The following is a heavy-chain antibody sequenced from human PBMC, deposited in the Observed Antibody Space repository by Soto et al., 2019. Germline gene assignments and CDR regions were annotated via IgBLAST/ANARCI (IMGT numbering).Heavy chain of an antibody. J-gene: IGHJ5*02. V-gene: IGHV4-59*01. Sequence: SETLSLTCTVSGGSISSYYWSWIRQPPGKGLEWIGYIYYSGSTNYNPSLKSRVTISVDTSKNQFSLKLSSVTAADTAVYYCARSDSLFGVTAGYSNNWFDPWGQGTLVTVS. D-gene: IGHD2-21*02. CDR3: ARSDSLFGVTAGYSNNWFDP. CDR1: GGSISSYY. CDR2: IYYSGST.